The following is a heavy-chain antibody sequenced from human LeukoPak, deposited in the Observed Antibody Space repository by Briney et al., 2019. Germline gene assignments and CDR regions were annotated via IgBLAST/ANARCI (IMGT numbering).Heavy chain of an antibody. CDR2: IYIGGGGGTI. CDR3: AKGSGYEAQYYYYMDV. Sequence: GGSLRLSCAASGFTFDDYVMSCGRQAPGKGLEWGSVIYIGGGGGTIYYSGSVKCRFTLSRDNYKNTVYLHVNSLRPEDTAVYYCAKGSGYEAQYYYYMDVWGKGTTVTISS. CDR1: GFTFDDYV. D-gene: IGHD5-12*01. V-gene: IGHV3-NL1*01. J-gene: IGHJ6*03.